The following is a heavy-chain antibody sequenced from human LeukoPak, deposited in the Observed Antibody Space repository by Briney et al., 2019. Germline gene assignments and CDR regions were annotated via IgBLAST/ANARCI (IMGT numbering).Heavy chain of an antibody. CDR3: ARDLTGSGSPLDY. J-gene: IGHJ4*02. V-gene: IGHV3-21*01. Sequence: GGSLRLSRAASGFTFSTYSMNWVRQAPGKGLEWVSSISSSSRCIYYADSVKGRFTISRDNAKNSLYLQMNSLRVEDTAVYYCARDLTGSGSPLDYWGQGTLVTVSS. D-gene: IGHD3-10*01. CDR1: GFTFSTYS. CDR2: ISSSSRCI.